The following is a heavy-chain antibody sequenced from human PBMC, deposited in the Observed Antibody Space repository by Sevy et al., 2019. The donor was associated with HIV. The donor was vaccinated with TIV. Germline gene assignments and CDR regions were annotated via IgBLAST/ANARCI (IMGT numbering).Heavy chain of an antibody. CDR3: ARVTYSSGWYRGSYYYYGMDV. CDR1: GFTFSSYA. Sequence: GGSLRLSCAASGFTFSSYAMSWVRQAPGKGLEWVSAISGSGGSTYYADSVKGRFTISRDNAKNSLYLQMNSLRAEDTAVYYCARVTYSSGWYRGSYYYYGMDVWGQGTTVTVSS. D-gene: IGHD6-19*01. CDR2: ISGSGGST. V-gene: IGHV3-23*01. J-gene: IGHJ6*02.